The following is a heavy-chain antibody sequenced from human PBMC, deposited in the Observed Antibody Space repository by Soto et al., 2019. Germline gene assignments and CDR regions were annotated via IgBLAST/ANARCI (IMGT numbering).Heavy chain of an antibody. Sequence: PSETLSLTCFLSGDSISRCYWWSWVRQPPGKGLEWIGEVSQSGNTNYNPSLMSRLTISVDKSKNQFSLRLTYVTAEDTAIFYCAKLRDFVVLPAGILDYWGPGTLVTVSS. V-gene: IGHV4-4*02. CDR2: VSQSGNT. D-gene: IGHD2-8*01. CDR1: GDSISRCYW. J-gene: IGHJ4*02. CDR3: AKLRDFVVLPAGILDY.